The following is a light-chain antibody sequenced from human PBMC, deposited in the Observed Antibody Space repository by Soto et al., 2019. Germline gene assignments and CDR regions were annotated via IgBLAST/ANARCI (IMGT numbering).Light chain of an antibody. J-gene: IGKJ5*01. Sequence: PEERATLSCRASQSVSSSYLAWYQQKPGQAPRLLIYGASSRATGIPDRFSGSGSGTEFTLTISRLQPEDFVVYYCQQYGSSPIPFGQGTRLEIK. CDR3: QQYGSSPIP. V-gene: IGKV3-20*01. CDR2: GAS. CDR1: QSVSSSY.